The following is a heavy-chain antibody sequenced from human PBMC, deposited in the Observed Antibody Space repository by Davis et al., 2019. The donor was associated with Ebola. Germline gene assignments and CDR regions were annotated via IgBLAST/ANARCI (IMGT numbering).Heavy chain of an antibody. CDR3: ARSSDYYDAFDI. V-gene: IGHV3-21*01. Sequence: PGGSLRLSCAASGFTFSSYWMNWVRQAPGKGLEWVSSISSSSSYIYYADSVKGRFTISRDNAKNSLYLQMNSLRAEDTAVYYCARSSDYYDAFDIWGQGTMVTVSS. J-gene: IGHJ3*02. CDR2: ISSSSSYI. D-gene: IGHD3-10*01. CDR1: GFTFSSYW.